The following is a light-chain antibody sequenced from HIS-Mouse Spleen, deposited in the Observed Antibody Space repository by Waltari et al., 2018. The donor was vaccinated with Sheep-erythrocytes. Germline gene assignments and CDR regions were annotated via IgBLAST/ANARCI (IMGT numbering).Light chain of an antibody. CDR3: AAWDDSLNGPV. CDR2: YDD. V-gene: IGLV1-36*01. Sequence: QSVLTQPPSVSEAPRQRVTISCSGSSSNIGNNAVNWYQQLPGKAPKLLLYYDDLLPSGVSDRFSGAKSVTSASLAISGLQSEDEADYYCAAWDDSLNGPVFGGGTKLTVL. CDR1: SSNIGNNA. J-gene: IGLJ3*02.